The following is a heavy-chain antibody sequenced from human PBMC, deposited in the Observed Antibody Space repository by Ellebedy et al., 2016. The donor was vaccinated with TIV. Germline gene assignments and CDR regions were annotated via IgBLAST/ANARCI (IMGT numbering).Heavy chain of an antibody. CDR1: GGSVSSGSYH. CDR2: FSNRGNT. CDR3: LTYMGGVGGDSY. J-gene: IGHJ4*02. D-gene: IGHD2-21*02. V-gene: IGHV4-61*01. Sequence: SETLSLTXTVSGGSVSSGSYHWSWIRQPPGKGLEWIGYFSNRGNTNYNPSLKSRLIISLDTSKNQFSLKLTSVTAADTAVYYCLTYMGGVGGDSYWGQGTLVTVSS.